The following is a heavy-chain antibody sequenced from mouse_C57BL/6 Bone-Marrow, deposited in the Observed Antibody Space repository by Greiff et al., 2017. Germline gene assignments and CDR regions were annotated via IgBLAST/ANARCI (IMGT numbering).Heavy chain of an antibody. CDR1: GYAFSSYW. J-gene: IGHJ2*01. V-gene: IGHV1-80*01. CDR2: IYPGDGDT. Sequence: VQLQESGAELVKPGASVKISCKASGYAFSSYWMNWVKQRPGKGLEWIGQIYPGDGDTTYNGKFKGKATLTADKSSSTAYMQLSSLTSEDSAVYFCARSRSNSFDYWGQGTTLTVSS. CDR3: ARSRSNSFDY. D-gene: IGHD5-1*01.